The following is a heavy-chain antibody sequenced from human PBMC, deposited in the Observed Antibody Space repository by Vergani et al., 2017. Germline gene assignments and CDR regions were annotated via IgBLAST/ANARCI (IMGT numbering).Heavy chain of an antibody. J-gene: IGHJ6*03. CDR2: IKQDGSEK. D-gene: IGHD3-16*01. CDR3: ARDLRGSYYYYYMDV. V-gene: IGHV3-7*01. CDR1: GFTFSSYW. Sequence: EVQLVESGGGFVQPGGSLRLSCAASGFTFSSYWMSWVRQAPGKGLEWVANIKQDGSEKYYVDSVKGRFTISRDNAKNSLYLQMNSLRAEDTAVYYCARDLRGSYYYYYMDVWGKGTTVTVSS.